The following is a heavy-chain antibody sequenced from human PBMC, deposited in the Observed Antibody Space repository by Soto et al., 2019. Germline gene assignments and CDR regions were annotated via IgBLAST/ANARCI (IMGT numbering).Heavy chain of an antibody. V-gene: IGHV3-9*01. Sequence: EVQLVESGGGLVQPGRSLRLSCAASGFTFDDYAMHWVRQPPGKGLEWVSGINWISGSIAYADSVKGRFTISRDNAKRALYLQMNSLRPEDTALYYCVKDMGLELWNYYYRMDVWGQGTTVTVSS. CDR2: INWISGSI. J-gene: IGHJ6*02. CDR1: GFTFDDYA. CDR3: VKDMGLELWNYYYRMDV. D-gene: IGHD1-7*01.